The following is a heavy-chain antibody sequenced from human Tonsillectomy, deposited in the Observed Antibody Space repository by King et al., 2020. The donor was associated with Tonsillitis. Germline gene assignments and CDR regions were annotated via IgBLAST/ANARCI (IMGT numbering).Heavy chain of an antibody. D-gene: IGHD6-25*01. CDR2: ISGSGNTT. CDR1: GFNFRPYG. CDR3: ARDRRAAWGMDV. Sequence: VQLVESGGALVQPGGSLRLSCSGSGFNFRPYGMNWVRQAPGKGLEWLAHISGSGNTTFYAEFMGGRFTIARDNVNNSLFLQMHSLRAAVTAVYFCARDRRAAWGMDVWGTGPTVTVSS. V-gene: IGHV3-48*01. J-gene: IGHJ6*04.